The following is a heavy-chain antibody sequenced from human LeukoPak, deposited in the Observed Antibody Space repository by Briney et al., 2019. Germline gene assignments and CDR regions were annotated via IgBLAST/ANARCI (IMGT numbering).Heavy chain of an antibody. D-gene: IGHD3-22*01. J-gene: IGHJ3*02. Sequence: PSETLSLTCTVSGGSISSYYWSWIRQPPGKGLEWIGYIYYSGSTNYNPSLKSRVTISVDMSKNQFSLKLSSVTAADTAVYYCARRHYYDSSGPTFDAFDIWGQGTMVTVSS. CDR2: IYYSGST. CDR1: GGSISSYY. CDR3: ARRHYYDSSGPTFDAFDI. V-gene: IGHV4-59*08.